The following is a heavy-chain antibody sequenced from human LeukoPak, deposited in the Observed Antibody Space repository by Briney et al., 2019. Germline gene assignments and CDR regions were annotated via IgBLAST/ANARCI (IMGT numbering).Heavy chain of an antibody. Sequence: PSETLSLTCAVYGGSFSGYYWSWIRQPPGKGLEWIGEINHSGSTNYNPSLKSRVTISVDTSKNQFSLKLSSVTAADTAVYYCARGHAFVTMVRGVLYGWFDPWGQGTLATVSS. J-gene: IGHJ5*02. D-gene: IGHD3-10*01. CDR1: GGSFSGYY. CDR2: INHSGST. V-gene: IGHV4-34*01. CDR3: ARGHAFVTMVRGVLYGWFDP.